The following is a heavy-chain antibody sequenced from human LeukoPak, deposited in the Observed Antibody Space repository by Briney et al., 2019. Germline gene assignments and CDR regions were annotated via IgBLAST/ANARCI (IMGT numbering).Heavy chain of an antibody. D-gene: IGHD4-17*01. J-gene: IGHJ4*02. CDR2: INTNTGNP. V-gene: IGHV7-4-1*02. CDR3: ARSNNDGDYLGVGFDY. CDR1: GYTFTTYA. Sequence: PGASVKVFCKTSGYTFTTYAINWVRQAPGQGLEWMGWINTNTGNPTYAQGFTGRFVFSLDTSVSTTYLQISSLKAEDTAIYCCARSNNDGDYLGVGFDYWGQGALVTVSS.